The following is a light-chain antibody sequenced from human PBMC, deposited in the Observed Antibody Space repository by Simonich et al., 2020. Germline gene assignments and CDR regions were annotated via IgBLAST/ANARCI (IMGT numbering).Light chain of an antibody. CDR3: CSYAGSSTVV. CDR1: SSDVGSSNL. V-gene: IGLV2-23*01. J-gene: IGLJ2*01. Sequence: QSVLTQPPSVSGAPGQRVTISCTGSSSDVGSSNLVSWYQQHHGKAPKLLIYEGSKRPSGVSNRFSGSKSGNTASLTISGLQAEDEADYYCCSYAGSSTVVFGGGTKLTVL. CDR2: EGS.